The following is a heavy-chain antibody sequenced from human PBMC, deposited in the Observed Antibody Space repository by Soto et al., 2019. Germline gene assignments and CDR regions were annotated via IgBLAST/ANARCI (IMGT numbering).Heavy chain of an antibody. V-gene: IGHV1-18*01. D-gene: IGHD4-17*01. CDR1: GYTFTSYG. Sequence: QVQLVQSGAEVKKPGASVKVSCKASGYTFTSYGISWVRQAPGQGLEWMGWISACNGNTNYAQKLQGRVTMTTDTSTSTAYMEMRRLRAADTAVYACARDVHGDPDYWGQGTLVTVSS. J-gene: IGHJ4*02. CDR3: ARDVHGDPDY. CDR2: ISACNGNT.